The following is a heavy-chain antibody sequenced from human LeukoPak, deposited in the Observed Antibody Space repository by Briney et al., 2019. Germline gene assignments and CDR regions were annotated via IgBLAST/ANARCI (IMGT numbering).Heavy chain of an antibody. CDR3: ASGTYSFDY. V-gene: IGHV4-30-2*01. CDR1: GGSISSGGYS. CDR2: IYQSGST. J-gene: IGHJ4*02. Sequence: SETLSLTCAVSGGSISSGGYSWSWIRQPPGKGLEWIGYIYQSGSTYYNPSLKSRVTISVDRSKNQFSLKLSSVTAADTAVYYCASGTYSFDYWGQGTLVTVSS. D-gene: IGHD2-21*01.